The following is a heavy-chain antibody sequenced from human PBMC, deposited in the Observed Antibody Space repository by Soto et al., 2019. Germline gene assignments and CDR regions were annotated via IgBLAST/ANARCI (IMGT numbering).Heavy chain of an antibody. Sequence: EVQLVESGGGLVQPGRSLRLSCAASGFIFGDFAMHWVRQAPGKGPEWVSGISWNSGFIGYADSVKGRFTISRDNAKRSLCLQINGLRGEDTALYYCAKARAYSSGNYFYGMDVWGQGTTVTVSS. CDR2: ISWNSGFI. D-gene: IGHD5-18*01. CDR3: AKARAYSSGNYFYGMDV. V-gene: IGHV3-9*01. CDR1: GFIFGDFA. J-gene: IGHJ6*02.